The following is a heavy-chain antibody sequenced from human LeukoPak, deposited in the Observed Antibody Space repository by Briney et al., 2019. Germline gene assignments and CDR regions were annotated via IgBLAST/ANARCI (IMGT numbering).Heavy chain of an antibody. CDR1: GFTVSSNY. V-gene: IGHV3-53*01. J-gene: IGHJ4*02. CDR3: ARGNYYGSGSFFDY. CDR2: IYSGGST. D-gene: IGHD3-10*01. Sequence: TGGSLRLSCAASGFTVSSNYMSWVRQAPGKGLEWVSVIYSGGSTYYADSVKGRFTISRDNSKNTLYLQMNSLRAEDTAVYYCARGNYYGSGSFFDYWGQGTLVTVSS.